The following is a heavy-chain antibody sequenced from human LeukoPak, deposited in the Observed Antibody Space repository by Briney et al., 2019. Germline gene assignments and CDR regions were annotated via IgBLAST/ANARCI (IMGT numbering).Heavy chain of an antibody. V-gene: IGHV3-48*02. CDR3: ASRNYFDY. CDR1: GFTFSTKS. Sequence: GGSLRLSCAVSGFTFSTKSMNWVRQAPGKGLEWVSYITADSGTTYYADSVKGRFTISRDNAKNSLHLQMNSLRDEDTAVYYCASRNYFDYWGQGTLVTVSS. CDR2: ITADSGTT. J-gene: IGHJ4*02.